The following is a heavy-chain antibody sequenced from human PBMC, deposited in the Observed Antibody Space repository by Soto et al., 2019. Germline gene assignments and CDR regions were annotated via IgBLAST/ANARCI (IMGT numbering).Heavy chain of an antibody. V-gene: IGHV4-30-4*01. Sequence: PSETLSLTCTVSGGSISSGDYYWNWIRQPPGKGLEWIGYIHYSGSTYYNPSLKSRLTISGDTSKNQFSLKLRSVTAADTAVYYCARSSLELWSLGYWGQGTLVTVSS. CDR3: ARSSLELWSLGY. D-gene: IGHD5-18*01. J-gene: IGHJ4*02. CDR2: IHYSGST. CDR1: GGSISSGDYY.